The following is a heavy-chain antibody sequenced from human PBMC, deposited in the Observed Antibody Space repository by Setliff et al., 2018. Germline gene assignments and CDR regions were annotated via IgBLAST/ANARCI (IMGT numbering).Heavy chain of an antibody. Sequence: PGGSLRLSCAASGFTFSTYSMSWVRQAPGKGLEWVSAISGDSEYIYYRDSVKGRFTISRANSKNTLYLQMNNLRVEDTARYYCVNHNPAWRSPAGTALDSWGQGTLVTVSS. CDR3: VNHNPAWRSPAGTALDS. D-gene: IGHD6-19*01. J-gene: IGHJ4*02. V-gene: IGHV3-23*01. CDR1: GFTFSTYS. CDR2: ISGDSEYI.